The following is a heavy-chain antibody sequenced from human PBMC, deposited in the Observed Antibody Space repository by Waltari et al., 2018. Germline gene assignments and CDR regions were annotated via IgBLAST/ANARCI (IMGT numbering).Heavy chain of an antibody. CDR2: IKGDGIQK. D-gene: IGHD1-20*01. Sequence: VRLVESGGGLVQPGGSLRLSCSASGLIFSHYGMAWVRQAPGEGLEWVANIKGDGIQKYYMDSVRGRFTISRDNAMNSLYLQMNNLGVEDSAVYYCAKWVTDSFHALDVWGQGTTVTVSS. CDR3: AKWVTDSFHALDV. CDR1: GLIFSHYG. J-gene: IGHJ6*02. V-gene: IGHV3-7*02.